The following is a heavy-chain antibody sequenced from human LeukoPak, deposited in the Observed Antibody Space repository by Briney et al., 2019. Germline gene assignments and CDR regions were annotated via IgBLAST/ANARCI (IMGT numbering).Heavy chain of an antibody. J-gene: IGHJ4*02. CDR2: IYSSGST. D-gene: IGHD1-20*01. CDR1: GGSISSYY. CDR3: ARGYNSAFDF. V-gene: IGHV4-4*07. Sequence: SETLSLTCTASGGSISSYYWSWIRQSAGKGLEWIGRIYSSGSTNYNPSLKSRVTMSVDTSKNQFSLKVSSVTAADTAVYYCARGYNSAFDFWGQGTLVTVSS.